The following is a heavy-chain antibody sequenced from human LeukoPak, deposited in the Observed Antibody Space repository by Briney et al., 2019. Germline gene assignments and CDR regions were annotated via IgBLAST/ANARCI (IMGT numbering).Heavy chain of an antibody. CDR1: GYTFTNYG. CDR3: ARDFSSVHRAEVSYY. Sequence: ASVKVSFRASGYTFTNYGINWVRQAPGQGLEGMGGISAYNGNTNYAQQIQGRATMTTDTSTSTAYMELRSLRSDDTAVYYCARDFSSVHRAEVSYYWGQGTLVTVSS. V-gene: IGHV1-18*01. J-gene: IGHJ4*02. D-gene: IGHD2/OR15-2a*01. CDR2: ISAYNGNT.